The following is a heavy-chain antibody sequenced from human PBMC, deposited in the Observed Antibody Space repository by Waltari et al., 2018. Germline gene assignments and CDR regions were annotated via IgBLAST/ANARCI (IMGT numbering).Heavy chain of an antibody. V-gene: IGHV4-34*01. J-gene: IGHJ3*02. Sequence: QVQLQQWGAGLLKPSETLSLTCAVYGGSFSGYYWSWIRQPPGKGLEWIGEINHSGSTNYNPALKSRVTISVDTSKNQFSLKLSSVTAADTAVYYCARGGDSDAFDIWGQGTMVTVSS. CDR2: INHSGST. CDR1: GGSFSGYY. D-gene: IGHD4-17*01. CDR3: ARGGDSDAFDI.